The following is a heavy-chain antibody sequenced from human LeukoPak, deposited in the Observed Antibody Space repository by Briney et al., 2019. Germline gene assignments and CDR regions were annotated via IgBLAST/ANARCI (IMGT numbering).Heavy chain of an antibody. CDR2: IIPILGIA. J-gene: IGHJ4*02. CDR1: GGTFSSYA. Sequence: ASVKVSCKASGGTFSSYAISWVRQAPGQGLEWMGRIIPILGIANYAQKFQGRVTITADKSTSTAYMELSSLRSEDTAVYYCARDGVLRYFGTYFDYWGQGTLVTVSS. D-gene: IGHD3-9*01. CDR3: ARDGVLRYFGTYFDY. V-gene: IGHV1-69*04.